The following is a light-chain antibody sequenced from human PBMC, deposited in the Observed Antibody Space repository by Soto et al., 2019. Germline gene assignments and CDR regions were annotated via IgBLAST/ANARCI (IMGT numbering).Light chain of an antibody. CDR1: QSISSW. CDR2: KAS. CDR3: QQYNSYST. V-gene: IGKV1-5*03. J-gene: IGKJ1*01. Sequence: DIQMTQSPSTLSASVGDRVTITCRASQSISSWLAWYQQKPGKAPKLLIYKASSLESGVPSRFSGSGSGTEFTLTISSLQPDDFATYYCQQYNSYSTFSQGTKVEIK.